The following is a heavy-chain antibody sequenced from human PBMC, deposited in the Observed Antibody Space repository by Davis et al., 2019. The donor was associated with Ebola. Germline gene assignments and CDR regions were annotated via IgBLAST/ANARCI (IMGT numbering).Heavy chain of an antibody. Sequence: GESLKISCKGSGYSFTSYWIGWVRQMPGKGLEWMGIIYPGDSDTRYSPSFQGQVTISADKSISTAYLQWSSLKASDTAMYYCARRRRGVAARYYYGMDVWGQGTTVTVSS. D-gene: IGHD6-6*01. CDR1: GYSFTSYW. J-gene: IGHJ6*02. CDR2: IYPGDSDT. V-gene: IGHV5-51*01. CDR3: ARRRRGVAARYYYGMDV.